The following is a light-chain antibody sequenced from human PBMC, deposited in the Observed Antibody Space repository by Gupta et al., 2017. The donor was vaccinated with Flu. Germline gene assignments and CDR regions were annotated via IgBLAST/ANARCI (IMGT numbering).Light chain of an antibody. CDR2: DAS. CDR1: QSVSSY. J-gene: IGKJ4*01. V-gene: IGKV3-11*01. CDR3: QQRSNWLT. Sequence: DIVLTQSPATLSVSPGERATISCRASQSVSSYLAWYQQKPGQAPRLLIYDASNRATGIPARCSGSGSGTDFTLTISSLEPEDFAVYYCQQRSNWLTFGGGTKVEIK.